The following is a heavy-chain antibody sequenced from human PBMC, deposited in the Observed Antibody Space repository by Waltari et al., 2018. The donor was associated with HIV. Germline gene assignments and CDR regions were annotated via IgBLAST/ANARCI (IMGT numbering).Heavy chain of an antibody. CDR3: ARVYGSGSIDY. CDR1: GSSFSSYT. J-gene: IGHJ4*02. CDR2: ISSSSSYI. D-gene: IGHD6-19*01. Sequence: EVQLVESGGGLVKPGGSLRLSCEASGSSFSSYTTNWVRQAPGKGLEWVSSISSSSSYIFYADSVKGRFSISRDNAKNSLYLQMNSLRAEDTAVYYCARVYGSGSIDYWGQGTLVTVSS. V-gene: IGHV3-21*01.